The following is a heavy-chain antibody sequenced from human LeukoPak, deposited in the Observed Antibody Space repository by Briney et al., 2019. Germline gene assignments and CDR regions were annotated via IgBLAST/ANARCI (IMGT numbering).Heavy chain of an antibody. Sequence: QPGRSLRLSCAASGFTFSSYWMSWVRQAPGKGLEWVANIKQDGSEKYYVDSVKGRFTISRDNAKNSLYLQMNSLRAEDTAAYYCARDRTRLNRAFDIWGQGTMVTVSS. V-gene: IGHV3-7*01. CDR2: IKQDGSEK. J-gene: IGHJ3*02. CDR3: ARDRTRLNRAFDI. CDR1: GFTFSSYW.